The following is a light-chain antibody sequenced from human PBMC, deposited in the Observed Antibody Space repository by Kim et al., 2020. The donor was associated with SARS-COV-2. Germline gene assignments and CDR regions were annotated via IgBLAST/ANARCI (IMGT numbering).Light chain of an antibody. CDR2: QNT. CDR1: NLGNKY. CDR3: QAWDGTTVV. Sequence: SYELTQPPSVSVSPGQTASITCSGDNLGNKYVCCYQQKPGQSPVLVIYQNTKRPSGIPERFSGSNSGNTATLTISGTQAMDESDFYCQAWDGTTVVFGGGTQLTVL. J-gene: IGLJ2*01. V-gene: IGLV3-1*01.